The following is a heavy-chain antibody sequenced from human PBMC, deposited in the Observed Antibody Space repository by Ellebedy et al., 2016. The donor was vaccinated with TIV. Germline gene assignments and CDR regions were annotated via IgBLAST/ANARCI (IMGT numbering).Heavy chain of an antibody. D-gene: IGHD6-19*01. CDR1: GDSVSSNSAA. V-gene: IGHV6-1*01. CDR3: ARANSSGWYKVPNHFYF. Sequence: SQTLSLTCAISGDSVSSNSAAGNWIRQSPSRGLEWQGTTYYKSRWYNDYAVSVKSRLTVNPYTYKNQFSLQLKSVTPEDTAIHSCARANSSGWYKVPNHFYFWGQGTLVTVSS. CDR2: TYYKSRWYN. J-gene: IGHJ4*02.